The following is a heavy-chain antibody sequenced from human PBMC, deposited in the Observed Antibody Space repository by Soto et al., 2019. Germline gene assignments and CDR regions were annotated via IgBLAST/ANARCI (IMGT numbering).Heavy chain of an antibody. J-gene: IGHJ4*02. Sequence: PSETLSLTCTVSGGSISSYYWSCIRQPPGKGLEWIGYIYYSGSTNYNPSLKSRVTISVDTSKNQFSLKLSSVTAADTAVYYCASSPSIAALYFDYWGQGTLVTVSS. V-gene: IGHV4-59*01. CDR2: IYYSGST. CDR3: ASSPSIAALYFDY. CDR1: GGSISSYY. D-gene: IGHD6-6*01.